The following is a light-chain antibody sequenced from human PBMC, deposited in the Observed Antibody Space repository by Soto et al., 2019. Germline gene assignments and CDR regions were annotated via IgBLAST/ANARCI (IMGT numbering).Light chain of an antibody. CDR2: TVS. V-gene: IGKV1-12*01. CDR1: HGVSGW. J-gene: IGKJ3*01. Sequence: IQMTQSPSSVSASVGDTVTLSCQTSHGVSGWLAWYQQKPGKAPTLLIYTVSNLKSGVPSRFIVIGSGTDFRLTITNLLPEDFATYFCQQGKTLPFTFGPGTKVEVK. CDR3: QQGKTLPFT.